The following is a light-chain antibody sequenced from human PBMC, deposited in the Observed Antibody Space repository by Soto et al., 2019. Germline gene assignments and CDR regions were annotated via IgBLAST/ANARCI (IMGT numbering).Light chain of an antibody. V-gene: IGKV1-33*01. J-gene: IGKJ5*01. CDR1: QNINNY. CDR2: DAS. CDR3: QQYENLPT. Sequence: DIQMTQSPSSLSASEGDRVTISWQASQNINNYLNWYQQKPGRAPKLLIYDASNLEAGVPSRFRGSGSGTDFTFTISRLQPEDIATYYCQQYENLPTFGQGTRLEIK.